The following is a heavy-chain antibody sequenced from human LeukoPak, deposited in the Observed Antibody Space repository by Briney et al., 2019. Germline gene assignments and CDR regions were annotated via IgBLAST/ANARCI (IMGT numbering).Heavy chain of an antibody. Sequence: SETQSLTCTVSGGSISSYYWSWIRQPPGKGLEWIGYIYYSGSTNYNPSLKSRVTISVDTSKNQFSLKLSSVTAADTAVYYCARDSGYGSFDYWGQGSLVTVSS. V-gene: IGHV4-59*12. D-gene: IGHD5-12*01. CDR2: IYYSGST. J-gene: IGHJ4*02. CDR3: ARDSGYGSFDY. CDR1: GGSISSYY.